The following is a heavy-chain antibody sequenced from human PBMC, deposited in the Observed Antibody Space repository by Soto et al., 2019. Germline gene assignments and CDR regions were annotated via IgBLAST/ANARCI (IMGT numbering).Heavy chain of an antibody. J-gene: IGHJ6*02. Sequence: GGSLRLSCAASGFTVSSNYMSWVRQAPGKGLEWVSYIYSDGTTYHADSVKGRFTISRDNSKNTLYLHMNSLRVEDTAVYYCARDQFFGSASSNNRYSYFYGMDVWGQGTTVTVSS. CDR1: GFTVSSNY. CDR2: IYSDGTT. CDR3: ARDQFFGSASSNNRYSYFYGMDV. V-gene: IGHV3-53*01. D-gene: IGHD3-10*01.